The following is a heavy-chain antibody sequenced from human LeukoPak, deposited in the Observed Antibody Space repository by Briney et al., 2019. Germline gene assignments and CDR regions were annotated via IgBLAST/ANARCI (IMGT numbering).Heavy chain of an antibody. CDR1: GGSISSGDYS. D-gene: IGHD3-22*01. CDR3: ASDSSGYQRGYYYYGMDV. CDR2: IYYSGST. V-gene: IGHV4-30-4*01. J-gene: IGHJ6*02. Sequence: SETLSLTCTVSGGSISSGDYSWSWIRQPPGKGLEWIGYIYYSGSTYYNPSLKSRVTISVDTSKNQFSLKLSSVTAADTAVYYCASDSSGYQRGYYYYGMDVWGQETTVTVSS.